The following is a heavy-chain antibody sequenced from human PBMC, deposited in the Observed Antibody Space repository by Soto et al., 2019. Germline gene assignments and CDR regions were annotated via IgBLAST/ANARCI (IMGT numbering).Heavy chain of an antibody. CDR2: IWYDGSNK. CDR1: GFTFSSYG. V-gene: IGHV3-33*01. Sequence: GGSLRLSCAASGFTFSSYGMHWVRQAPGKGLEWVAVIWYDGSNKYYADSVKGRFTISRDNSKNTLYLQMNSLRAEDTAVYYCARDCTIFGVVIPLSGYMDVWGKGTTVTVSS. CDR3: ARDCTIFGVVIPLSGYMDV. D-gene: IGHD3-3*01. J-gene: IGHJ6*03.